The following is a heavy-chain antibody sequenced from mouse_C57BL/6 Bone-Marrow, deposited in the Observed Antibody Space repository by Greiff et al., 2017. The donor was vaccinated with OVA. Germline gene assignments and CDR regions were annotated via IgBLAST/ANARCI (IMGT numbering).Heavy chain of an antibody. CDR1: GYTFTSYW. CDR2: IDPSDSYT. J-gene: IGHJ3*01. V-gene: IGHV1-50*01. CDR3: ASAVFAY. Sequence: QVQLQQPGAELVKPGASVKLSCKASGYTFTSYWMQWVKQRPGQGLEWIGEIDPSDSYTNYNQKFKGKATLTVDTSSSTAYMQLSSLTSEDSAVYYCASAVFAYWGQGTVVTVSA.